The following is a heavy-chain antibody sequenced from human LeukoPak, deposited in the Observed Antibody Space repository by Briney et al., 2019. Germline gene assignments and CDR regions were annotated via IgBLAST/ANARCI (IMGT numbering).Heavy chain of an antibody. V-gene: IGHV1-2*02. Sequence: ASVKVSCKASGYTFTSYGISWVRQAPGQGLEWMGWINPNSGGTNYAQKFQGRVPMTRDTSISTAYMELSRLRSDDTAVYYCARDGSSWYGGLYGMDVWGQGTTVTVSS. CDR3: ARDGSSWYGGLYGMDV. CDR2: INPNSGGT. J-gene: IGHJ6*02. CDR1: GYTFTSYG. D-gene: IGHD6-13*01.